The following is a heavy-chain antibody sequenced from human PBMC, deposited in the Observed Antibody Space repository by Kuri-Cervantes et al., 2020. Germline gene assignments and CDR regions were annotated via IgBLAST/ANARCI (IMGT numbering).Heavy chain of an antibody. Sequence: ESLKISCTVSGGSISSSSYYWGWIRQPPGKGLEWIGSIYYSGSTYYNPSLKSRVTMSVDTSKNQFSLKLSSVTAADTAVYYCARGRRYFDWLFGGYGMDVWGQGTTVTVSS. CDR2: IYYSGST. CDR3: ARGRRYFDWLFGGYGMDV. CDR1: GGSISSSSYY. J-gene: IGHJ6*02. V-gene: IGHV4-39*07. D-gene: IGHD3-9*01.